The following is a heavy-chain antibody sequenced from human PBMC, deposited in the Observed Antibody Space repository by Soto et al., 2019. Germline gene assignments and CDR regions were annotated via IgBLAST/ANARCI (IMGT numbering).Heavy chain of an antibody. D-gene: IGHD5-12*01. CDR1: GGSFSGYY. Sequence: SETLSLTCAVYGGSFSGYYWSWIRQPPGRGLEWIGEINHSGSTNYNPSLKSRVTISVDTSKNQFSLKLSSVTAADTAVYYCARGTWLRFRDWFDPWGQGTLVTVSS. J-gene: IGHJ5*02. CDR3: ARGTWLRFRDWFDP. CDR2: INHSGST. V-gene: IGHV4-34*01.